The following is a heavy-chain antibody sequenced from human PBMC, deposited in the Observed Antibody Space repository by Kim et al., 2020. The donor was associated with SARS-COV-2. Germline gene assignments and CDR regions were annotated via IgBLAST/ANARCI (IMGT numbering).Heavy chain of an antibody. CDR3: ARGPRGYCSGGSCYNFDY. J-gene: IGHJ4*02. Sequence: ASVKVSCKASGYTFTGYYMHWVRQAPGQGLEWMGWINPNSGGTNYAQKFQGRVTMTRDTSISTAYMELSRLRSDDTAVYYCARGPRGYCSGGSCYNFDYWGQGTLVTVSS. V-gene: IGHV1-2*02. D-gene: IGHD2-15*01. CDR2: INPNSGGT. CDR1: GYTFTGYY.